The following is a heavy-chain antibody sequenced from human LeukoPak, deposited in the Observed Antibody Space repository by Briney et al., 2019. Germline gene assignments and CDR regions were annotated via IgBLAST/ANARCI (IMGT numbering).Heavy chain of an antibody. J-gene: IGHJ5*02. CDR3: ARGNWNYASFWFDP. D-gene: IGHD1-7*01. V-gene: IGHV4-59*01. CDR2: ISYSGST. CDR1: GGSISSYY. Sequence: RPSETLSLTCTVYGGSISSYYWSWIRQPPGKGLEWIGYISYSGSTNYNPSLKSRVSISVETSKNQFSLKLSSVTAADTAVYYCARGNWNYASFWFDPWGQGTLVTVSS.